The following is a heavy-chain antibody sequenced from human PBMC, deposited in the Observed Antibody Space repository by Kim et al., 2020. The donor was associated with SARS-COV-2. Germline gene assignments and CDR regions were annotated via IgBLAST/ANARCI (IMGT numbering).Heavy chain of an antibody. CDR2: ISGSGGST. Sequence: GGSLRLSCAASGFTFSSYAMSWDRQAPEKGLEWVSAISGSGGSTYYADSVKGRFTISRDNSKNTLYLQMNSLRAEDTAVYYCAKDHQGRDIVVVPAAQGDDYWGQGTLVTVSS. D-gene: IGHD2-2*01. CDR3: AKDHQGRDIVVVPAAQGDDY. J-gene: IGHJ4*02. V-gene: IGHV3-23*01. CDR1: GFTFSSYA.